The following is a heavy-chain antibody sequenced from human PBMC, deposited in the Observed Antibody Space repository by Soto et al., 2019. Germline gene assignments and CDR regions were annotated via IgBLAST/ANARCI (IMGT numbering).Heavy chain of an antibody. CDR2: ISYDGSSK. V-gene: IGHV3-30*18. CDR1: GFTLSSYG. CDR3: AKGVQLWHWFDP. D-gene: IGHD1-1*01. Sequence: QVQLVESGGGVVQPGRSLRLSCAASGFTLSSYGMHWVRQAPGKGLVWVAIISYDGSSKYYADSVKGRFTISRDTSENTVYLQMNSLRADDTAVYYCAKGVQLWHWFDPWCQGTLVTVSS. J-gene: IGHJ5*02.